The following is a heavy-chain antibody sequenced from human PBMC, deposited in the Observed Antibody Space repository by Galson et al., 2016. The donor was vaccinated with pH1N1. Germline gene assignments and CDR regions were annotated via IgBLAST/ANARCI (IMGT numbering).Heavy chain of an antibody. J-gene: IGHJ3*02. V-gene: IGHV5-51*01. Sequence: QSGAEVKKPGESLKISCKGSGFSFTSYWIGWVRQMPGKGLEWMGVIYPGDSDTRYSPSFQGQVNISADQSISTAYLQWSSLKASDTAMYYCAKYYYDSSGSGAIGTFDIWGQGTMVTVSS. CDR2: IYPGDSDT. CDR1: GFSFTSYW. D-gene: IGHD3-22*01. CDR3: AKYYYDSSGSGAIGTFDI.